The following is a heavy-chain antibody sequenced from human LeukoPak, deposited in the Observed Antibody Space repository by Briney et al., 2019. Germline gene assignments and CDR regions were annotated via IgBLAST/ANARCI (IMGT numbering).Heavy chain of an antibody. CDR1: GGSISSSSYY. Sequence: KTSETLSLTCTVSGGSISSSSYYWGWIRQPPGKGLEWIGSISYSGSTYYNPSLRSRVTISIDTSKNQFSLKLTSVTAADTAVYYCASDPFSSGWEFDYWGQGTLVTVSS. CDR3: ASDPFSSGWEFDY. J-gene: IGHJ4*02. V-gene: IGHV4-39*01. CDR2: ISYSGST. D-gene: IGHD6-19*01.